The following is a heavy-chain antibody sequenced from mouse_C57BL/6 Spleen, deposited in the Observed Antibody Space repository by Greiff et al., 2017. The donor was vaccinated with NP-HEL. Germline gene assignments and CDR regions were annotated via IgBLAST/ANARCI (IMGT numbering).Heavy chain of an antibody. D-gene: IGHD2-4*01. J-gene: IGHJ2*01. CDR1: GFTFTDYY. V-gene: IGHV7-3*01. Sequence: EVKLVESGGGLVQPGGSLSLSCAASGFTFTDYYMSWVRQPPGKALEWLGFIRNKANGYTTEYSASVKGRFTISRDNSQSILYLQMNALRAEDSATYYCARYPYYDYVYYFDYWGQGTTLTVSS. CDR3: ARYPYYDYVYYFDY. CDR2: IRNKANGYTT.